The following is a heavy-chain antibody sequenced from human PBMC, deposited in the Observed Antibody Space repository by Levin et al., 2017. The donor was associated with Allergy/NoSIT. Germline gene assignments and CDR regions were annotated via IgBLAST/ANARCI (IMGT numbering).Heavy chain of an antibody. CDR1: GGTFSSYG. V-gene: IGHV1-69*06. CDR2: IIPIFGTA. Sequence: ASVKVSCKASGGTFSSYGISWVRQAPGQGLEWMGGIIPIFGTANHAQKFQGRVTITADKSTSTAYMELSSLRSEDTAVYYCARALRTTVVTIGAFDIWGQGTMVTVSS. J-gene: IGHJ3*02. CDR3: ARALRTTVVTIGAFDI. D-gene: IGHD4-23*01.